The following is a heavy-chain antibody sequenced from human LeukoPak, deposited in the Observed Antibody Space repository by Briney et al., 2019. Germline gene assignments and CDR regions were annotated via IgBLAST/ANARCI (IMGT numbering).Heavy chain of an antibody. CDR2: INHSGST. CDR1: GGSFSGYY. CDR3: ARGRSYYNY. V-gene: IGHV4-34*01. D-gene: IGHD3-10*01. J-gene: IGHJ4*02. Sequence: PSETLSLTCAVYGGSFSGYYWSWIRQPPGKGLEWIGEINHSGSTNYNPSLKSRVTISVDTSKNQFSLKLSSVTAADTAVYYCARGRSYYNYWGQRTLVTVSS.